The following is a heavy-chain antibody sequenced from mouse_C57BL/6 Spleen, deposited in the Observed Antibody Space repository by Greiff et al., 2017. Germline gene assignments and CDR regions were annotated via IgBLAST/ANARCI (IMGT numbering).Heavy chain of an antibody. Sequence: EVKLMESGPELVKPGASVKISCKASGYSFTGYYMHWVKQSPGNILDWIGYISPYNGVPSYNQKLKGKATFTVDKSSSTAFMELLSLTSEDSAFYYCSRNYGSSPWFAYWGQGTLVTVSA. CDR3: SRNYGSSPWFAY. J-gene: IGHJ3*01. D-gene: IGHD1-1*01. CDR2: ISPYNGVP. CDR1: GYSFTGYY. V-gene: IGHV1-31*01.